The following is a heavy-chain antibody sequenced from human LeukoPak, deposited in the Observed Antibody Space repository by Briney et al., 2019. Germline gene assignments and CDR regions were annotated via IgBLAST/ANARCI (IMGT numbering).Heavy chain of an antibody. Sequence: GRSLRLSCAASGFTFSNYGMHWVRQAPGKGLEWVAVISYDGSNRYYTDSVKGRFTISRDNSKNTLYLQMNSLRAEDTAVYYCAKDRTAGYDGLVDYWGQGTLVTVSS. CDR1: GFTFSNYG. D-gene: IGHD5-12*01. CDR3: AKDRTAGYDGLVDY. J-gene: IGHJ4*02. V-gene: IGHV3-30*18. CDR2: ISYDGSNR.